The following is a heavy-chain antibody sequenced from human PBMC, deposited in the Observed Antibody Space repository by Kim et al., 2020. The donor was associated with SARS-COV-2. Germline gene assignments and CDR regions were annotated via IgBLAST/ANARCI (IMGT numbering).Heavy chain of an antibody. Sequence: GGSLRLSCVASGFTFPLYPMSWVRQSPGKGLEWVCDIRGAGGRANYADSVTGRFTMSRDNSKNTRYLQMSSLRAEDTAIYYCTKKRGRATDILTPEISSAVDDWGQGTLVTVSS. D-gene: IGHD3-9*01. V-gene: IGHV3-23*01. CDR1: GFTFPLYP. CDR3: TKKRGRATDILTPEISSAVDD. CDR2: IRGAGGRA. J-gene: IGHJ4*02.